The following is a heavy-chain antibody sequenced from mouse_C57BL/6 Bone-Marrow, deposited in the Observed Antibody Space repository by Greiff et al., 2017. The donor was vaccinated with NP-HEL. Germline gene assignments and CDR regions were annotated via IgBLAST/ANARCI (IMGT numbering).Heavy chain of an antibody. CDR1: GYTFTNYW. V-gene: IGHV1-63*01. J-gene: IGHJ1*03. CDR3: ARGRSNWYFDV. CDR2: IYPGGGYP. Sequence: QVQLKQSGAELVRPGTSVKMSCKVSGYTFTNYWIGWAKQRPGHGLEWIGDIYPGGGYPNYNEKFKGKATLTADKSSSTAYMQFSSLTSEDSAIYYCARGRSNWYFDVWGTGTTVTVSS.